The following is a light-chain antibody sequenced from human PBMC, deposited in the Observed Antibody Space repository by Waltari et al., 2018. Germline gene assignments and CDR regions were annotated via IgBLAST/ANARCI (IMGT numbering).Light chain of an antibody. J-gene: IGKJ2*01. CDR1: QSVSSY. Sequence: ELVLTQSPATLSLSPGDRATLSCTASQSVSSYLAWYQQKPGQAPRLLIYDASNRATGIPARFSGSGSGTDFTLTISSLEPEDFAVYYCQQRSNWPYTFGQGTKLEIK. CDR3: QQRSNWPYT. V-gene: IGKV3-11*01. CDR2: DAS.